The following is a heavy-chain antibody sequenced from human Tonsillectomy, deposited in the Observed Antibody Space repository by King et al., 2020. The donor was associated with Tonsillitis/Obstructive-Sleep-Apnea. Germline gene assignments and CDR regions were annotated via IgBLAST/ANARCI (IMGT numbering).Heavy chain of an antibody. CDR2: IYYTGTT. CDR1: GGSVSSKTYY. D-gene: IGHD3-10*01. J-gene: IGHJ4*02. CDR3: ARHYDASGNYYYHLVY. V-gene: IGHV4-39*01. Sequence: QLQLQESGPGLVKPSETLSLTCSVSGGSVSSKTYYWGWIRQRPGKGLEWIGTIYYTGTTNYNPSLASRLTISVDTSTNQFSLKLPSVTAADTAVYYCARHYDASGNYYYHLVYWSQGTLVTVPS.